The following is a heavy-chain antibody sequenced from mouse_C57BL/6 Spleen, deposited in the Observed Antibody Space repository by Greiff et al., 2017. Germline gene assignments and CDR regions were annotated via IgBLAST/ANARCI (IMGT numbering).Heavy chain of an antibody. CDR2: IDPSDSYT. CDR3: ASLYYDYDGY. V-gene: IGHV1-50*01. D-gene: IGHD2-4*01. Sequence: QVQLQQPGAELVKPGASVKLSCKASGYTFTSYWMQWVKQRPGQGLEWIGKIDPSDSYTNYNQKFKGKATLTVDTSSRTAYMQLSSLTSEDSAVYYCASLYYDYDGYWGQGTTLTVSS. J-gene: IGHJ2*01. CDR1: GYTFTSYW.